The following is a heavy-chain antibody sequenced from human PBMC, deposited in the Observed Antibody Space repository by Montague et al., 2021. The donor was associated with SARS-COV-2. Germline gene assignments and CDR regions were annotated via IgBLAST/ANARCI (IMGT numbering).Heavy chain of an antibody. CDR3: ARTHYYDSSGYHDAFDI. J-gene: IGHJ3*02. Sequence: PELVKPTQTLTLTCTFSGFSLSTSGMCVSWIRQPPGKALEWLARIDWDDDKYYSTSLKTRLTISKDTSKNQVVLTMTNMDPVGTATYYCARTHYYDSSGYHDAFDIWGQGTMVTVSS. CDR1: GFSLSTSGMC. V-gene: IGHV2-70*11. CDR2: IDWDDDK. D-gene: IGHD3-22*01.